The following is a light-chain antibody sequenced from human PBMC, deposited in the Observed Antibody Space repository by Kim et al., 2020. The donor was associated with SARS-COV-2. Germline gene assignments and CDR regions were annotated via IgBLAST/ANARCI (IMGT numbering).Light chain of an antibody. CDR2: GAS. V-gene: IGKV3-15*01. CDR3: QQYHNWPPIT. CDR1: QSVSDN. J-gene: IGKJ5*01. Sequence: EIVMTQSPGTLSVSPGERATLSCRASQSVSDNLAWYQQKFGQAPRLLIYGASTRATGIPARFSGSGSGTEFTLTISSLQSEDSAVYYCQQYHNWPPITFGQGTRLEIK.